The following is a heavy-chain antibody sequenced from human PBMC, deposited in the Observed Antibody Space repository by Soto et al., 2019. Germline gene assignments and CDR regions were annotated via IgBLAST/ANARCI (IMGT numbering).Heavy chain of an antibody. CDR3: ARDRADIVVVPAAIRDYYYYGMDV. Sequence: VASVKVSCKASGYTFTSYGISWVRQAPGQGLEWMGWISAYNGNTNYAQKLQGRVTMTTDTSTSTAYMELRSLRSDDTAVYYCARDRADIVVVPAAIRDYYYYGMDVWGQGTTVTVSS. CDR2: ISAYNGNT. D-gene: IGHD2-2*01. J-gene: IGHJ6*02. CDR1: GYTFTSYG. V-gene: IGHV1-18*01.